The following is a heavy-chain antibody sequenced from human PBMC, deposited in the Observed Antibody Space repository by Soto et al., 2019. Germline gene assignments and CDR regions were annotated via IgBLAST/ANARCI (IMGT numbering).Heavy chain of an antibody. J-gene: IGHJ4*02. D-gene: IGHD3-22*01. V-gene: IGHV4-39*01. CDR2: IHYSGST. Sequence: QLQLQESGPGLVKPSETLSLTCTVSGDSVTISDYYWGWIRQPPGKGLEWIGSIHYSGSTYYNPSLKSRVTISGETSKKQCSLKLTSVTAADAAVYYCAAHDSGGYYAEYWGQGTLVTVSA. CDR1: GDSVTISDYY. CDR3: AAHDSGGYYAEY.